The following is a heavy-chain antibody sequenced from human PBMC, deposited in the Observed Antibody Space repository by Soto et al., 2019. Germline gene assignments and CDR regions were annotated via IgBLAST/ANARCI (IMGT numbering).Heavy chain of an antibody. CDR1: GYSFTSYW. CDR2: IYPGDSDT. D-gene: IGHD2-2*01. Sequence: GESRKISCKGSGYSFTSYWIGWVRQMPGKGLEWMGIIYPGDSDTRYSPSFQGQVTISADKSISTAYLQWSSLKASDTAMYYCARHGGQYCSSTSCYYYYYGMDVWGQGTTVTVSS. CDR3: ARHGGQYCSSTSCYYYYYGMDV. V-gene: IGHV5-51*01. J-gene: IGHJ6*02.